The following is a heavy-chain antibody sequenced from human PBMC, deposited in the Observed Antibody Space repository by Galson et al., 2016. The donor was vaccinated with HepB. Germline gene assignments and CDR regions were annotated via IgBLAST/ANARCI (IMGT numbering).Heavy chain of an antibody. CDR3: ARGGAYYYN. Sequence: TLSLTCTVSGGSISRGTYYWSWIRQRGKGLEWIGRIYTSGNTNYNPSLKRRVTISVDTSKNQFSLKLSSVTAADTAVYFCARGGAYYYNWGQGTLVTASS. D-gene: IGHD2-21*02. CDR1: GGSISRGTYY. J-gene: IGHJ4*02. V-gene: IGHV4-61*02. CDR2: IYTSGNT.